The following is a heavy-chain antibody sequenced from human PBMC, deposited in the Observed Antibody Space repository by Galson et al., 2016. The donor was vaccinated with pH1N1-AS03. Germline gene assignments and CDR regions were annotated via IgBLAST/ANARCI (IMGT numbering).Heavy chain of an antibody. CDR1: VTSIGGDF. V-gene: IGHV4-59*01. CDR3: ARFQTVGGKFDF. CDR2: SLHNGNS. Sequence: SETLSLTCSVSVTSIGGDFWSWVRQSPGRGLEWIGHSLHNGNSIYNPSLKSRVTISVDTSTNEASLKLSSVTAADKAFHYCARFQTVGGKFDFWGRGAQDTVSS. J-gene: IGHJ4*02. D-gene: IGHD1-26*01.